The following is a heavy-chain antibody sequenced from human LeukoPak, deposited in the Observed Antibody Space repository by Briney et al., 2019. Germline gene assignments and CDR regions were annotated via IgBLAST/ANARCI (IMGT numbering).Heavy chain of an antibody. CDR1: GGSISSGYY. CDR3: ARQTRDGYSYGPGVY. J-gene: IGHJ4*02. D-gene: IGHD5-18*01. Sequence: PSETLSLTCTVSGGSISSGYYWGWIRQPPGKGLEWIGSIYHSGSTYYNPSLKSRVTISVDTSKNQFSLKLSSVTAADTAVYYCARQTRDGYSYGPGVYWGQGTLVTVSS. CDR2: IYHSGST. V-gene: IGHV4-38-2*02.